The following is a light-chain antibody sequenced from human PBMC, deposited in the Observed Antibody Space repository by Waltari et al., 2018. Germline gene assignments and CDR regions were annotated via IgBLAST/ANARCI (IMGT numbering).Light chain of an antibody. Sequence: DIVMTQSPDSRAVSLGERATSNCKSSQSVSSNSHSKNYLAWYQQKPGQPPKLRIYWASTRESGVPDRFSGSGSGTDFTLTISSLQAEDVAVYYCQQYDSPPYAFGQGTKLEIK. V-gene: IGKV4-1*01. CDR1: QSVSSNSHSKNY. CDR3: QQYDSPPYA. J-gene: IGKJ2*01. CDR2: WAS.